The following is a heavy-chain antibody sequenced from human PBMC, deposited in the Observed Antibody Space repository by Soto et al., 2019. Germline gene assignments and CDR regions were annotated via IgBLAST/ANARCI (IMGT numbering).Heavy chain of an antibody. J-gene: IGHJ4*02. CDR3: ARAISLIVYVDRDAPEKCYIDS. D-gene: IGHD2-15*01. V-gene: IGHV4-34*01. CDR1: GGSFSGYE. Sequence: ETLSLTCAVYGGSFSGYEWSWIRQAPGKGLEWIGEINHSGSSISNPSLESRVTIYVATSKNQFYLKLRSVKATDTDAYYCARAISLIVYVDRDAPEKCYIDSWCQATLLTVSS. CDR2: INHSGSS.